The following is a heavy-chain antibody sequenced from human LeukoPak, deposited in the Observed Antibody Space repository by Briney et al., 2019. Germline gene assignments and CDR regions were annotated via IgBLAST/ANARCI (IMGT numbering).Heavy chain of an antibody. CDR2: INPSGGST. J-gene: IGHJ4*02. V-gene: IGHV1-46*01. Sequence: ASVKVSCKASGYTFTSYYTHWVRQAPGQGLEWMGIINPSGGSTSYAQKFQGRVTMTRDTSTSTVYMELSSLRSEDTAAYYCARGPIGGQLPFPDWGQGTLVTVSS. CDR3: ARGPIGGQLPFPD. CDR1: GYTFTSYY. D-gene: IGHD3-10*01.